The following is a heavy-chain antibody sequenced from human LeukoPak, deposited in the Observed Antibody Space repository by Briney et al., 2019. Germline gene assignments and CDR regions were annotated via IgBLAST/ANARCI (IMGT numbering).Heavy chain of an antibody. Sequence: SETLSLTCTVSGGSVSSGSYYWSWIRQPPGKGLEWIGYIYYSGSTNYNPSLKSRVTISVDTSKNQFSLKLSSVTAADTAVYCCARDVVAARFRWFDPWGQGTLVTVSS. D-gene: IGHD6-6*01. J-gene: IGHJ5*02. CDR2: IYYSGST. V-gene: IGHV4-61*01. CDR1: GGSVSSGSYY. CDR3: ARDVVAARFRWFDP.